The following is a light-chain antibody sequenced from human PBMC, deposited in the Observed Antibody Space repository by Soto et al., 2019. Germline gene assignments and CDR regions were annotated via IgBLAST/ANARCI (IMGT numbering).Light chain of an antibody. CDR2: GAS. CDR3: QQYDNWPLT. Sequence: EIVMTQSPATLSVSPGERATLSCRASQSVYSNLAWYQQKPGQAPRFLIYGASTRATGIPARFSGSGSGTVFTLTISSLQSEDFAVYYCQQYDNWPLTFVGGTKVDIK. V-gene: IGKV3-15*01. CDR1: QSVYSN. J-gene: IGKJ4*01.